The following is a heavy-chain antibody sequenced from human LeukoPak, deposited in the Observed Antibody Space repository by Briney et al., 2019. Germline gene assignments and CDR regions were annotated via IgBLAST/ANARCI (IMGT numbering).Heavy chain of an antibody. J-gene: IGHJ4*02. Sequence: GASVKVSCKASGYTFTSYDINWVRQATGQGLEWMGWMNPNSGNTGYAQKFQGRVTMTRNTSISRAYMELSSLRSEDTTVYYCAIVAWGAPYYFDYWGQGTLVTVSS. CDR3: AIVAWGAPYYFDY. D-gene: IGHD1-26*01. CDR2: MNPNSGNT. V-gene: IGHV1-8*01. CDR1: GYTFTSYD.